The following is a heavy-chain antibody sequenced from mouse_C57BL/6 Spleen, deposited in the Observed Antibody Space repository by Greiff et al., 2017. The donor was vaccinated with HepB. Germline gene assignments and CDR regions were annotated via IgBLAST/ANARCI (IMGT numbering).Heavy chain of an antibody. J-gene: IGHJ3*01. CDR2: IDPSDSET. CDR3: ARGYGQAWFAY. Sequence: VQLQQPGAELVRPGSSVKLSCKASGYTFTSYWMHWVKQRPIQGLEWIGNIDPSDSETHYNQKFKDKATLTVDKSSSTAYMQLSSLTSEDSAVYYCARGYGQAWFAYWGQGTLVTVSA. CDR1: GYTFTSYW. V-gene: IGHV1-52*01. D-gene: IGHD2-10*02.